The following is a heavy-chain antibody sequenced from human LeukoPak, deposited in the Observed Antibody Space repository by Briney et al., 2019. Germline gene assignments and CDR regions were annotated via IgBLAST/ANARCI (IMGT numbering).Heavy chain of an antibody. CDR2: IYRSATT. CDR3: AREWATYHNWYDP. J-gene: IGHJ5*02. D-gene: IGHD1-26*01. V-gene: IGHV4-38-2*02. CDR1: GYTVETGYY. Sequence: PSETLSLTCTVSGYTVETGYYWAWLRQLPGRGREWIRSIYRSATTYYNPSLKSRVLISMDMSKNEVSLSLTSVTAADTAVYYCAREWATYHNWYDPWGQGTLVIVSS.